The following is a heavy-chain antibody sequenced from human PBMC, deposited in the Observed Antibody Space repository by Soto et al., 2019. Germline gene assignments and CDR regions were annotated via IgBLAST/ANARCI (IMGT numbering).Heavy chain of an antibody. Sequence: QVQLVQSGAEVKKPGASVKVSCKASGYTFTTYGISWVRQAPGQGLEWMGWISAYNGNTKYAQKVQGRVTMTTDTSTSTAYMELRSLRSDDTAVYYCARGVGSGSYYNQYNWFDPWGQGTLVTVSS. V-gene: IGHV1-18*01. J-gene: IGHJ5*02. D-gene: IGHD3-10*01. CDR2: ISAYNGNT. CDR1: GYTFTTYG. CDR3: ARGVGSGSYYNQYNWFDP.